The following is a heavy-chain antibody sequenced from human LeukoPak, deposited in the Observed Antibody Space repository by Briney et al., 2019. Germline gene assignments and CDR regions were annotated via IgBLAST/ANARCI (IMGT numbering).Heavy chain of an antibody. CDR1: GGSISSSSYY. J-gene: IGHJ4*02. Sequence: SQTLSLTCTVSGGSISSSSYYWSWIRQPAGKGLEWIGRIYTSGSTNYNPPLKSRVTISVDTSKNQFSLKLSSVTAADTAVYYCARDRKYYYDSSGYYYWGQGTLVTVSS. V-gene: IGHV4-61*02. CDR3: ARDRKYYYDSSGYYY. CDR2: IYTSGST. D-gene: IGHD3-22*01.